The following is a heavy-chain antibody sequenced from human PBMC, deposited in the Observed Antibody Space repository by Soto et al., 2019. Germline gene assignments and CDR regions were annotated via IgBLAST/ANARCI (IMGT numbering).Heavy chain of an antibody. CDR1: GYGFTTYG. CDR2: ISAHNGNT. D-gene: IGHD1-1*01. CDR3: ASRSRVELYSFDY. J-gene: IGHJ4*02. Sequence: ASVKVSCKGSGYGFTTYGITWVRQAPGQGLEWMAWISAHNGNTNYAQKLQGRVTVTRDTSTSTAYMELRSLRAEDTAVYYCASRSRVELYSFDYWGQGTLVTVSS. V-gene: IGHV1-18*01.